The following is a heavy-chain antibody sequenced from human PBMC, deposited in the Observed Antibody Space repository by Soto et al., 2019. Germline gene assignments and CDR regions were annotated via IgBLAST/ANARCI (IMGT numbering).Heavy chain of an antibody. CDR3: AREGRTITMIVVVITTDALDI. J-gene: IGHJ3*02. V-gene: IGHV6-1*01. CDR1: GDSVSSNSAA. CDR2: TYYRSKWYN. D-gene: IGHD3-22*01. Sequence: SQTLSLTCAISGDSVSSNSAAWNWIRQSPSRGLEWLGRTYYRSKWYNDYAVSVKSRITINPDTSKNQFSLQLNSVTPEDTAVYYCAREGRTITMIVVVITTDALDIWGQGTMVTVSS.